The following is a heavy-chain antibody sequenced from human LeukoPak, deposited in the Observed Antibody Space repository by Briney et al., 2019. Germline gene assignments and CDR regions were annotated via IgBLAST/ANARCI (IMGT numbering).Heavy chain of an antibody. CDR3: AKGAAREAYYYYYGMDV. J-gene: IGHJ6*02. Sequence: TGGSLRLSCAASGFTFSSYAMSWVRQAPGKGLEWVSAISGSGGSTYYADSVKGRFTISRDNSKNTLYLQMNSLRAEDTAVYYCAKGAAREAYYYYYGMDVWGQGTTVTVSS. CDR1: GFTFSSYA. CDR2: ISGSGGST. D-gene: IGHD6-25*01. V-gene: IGHV3-23*01.